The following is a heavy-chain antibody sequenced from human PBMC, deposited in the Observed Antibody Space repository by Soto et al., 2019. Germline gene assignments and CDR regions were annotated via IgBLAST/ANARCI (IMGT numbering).Heavy chain of an antibody. CDR1: GYTFTSYG. J-gene: IGHJ5*02. V-gene: IGHV1-18*01. Sequence: QVQRVQSGAEVKKPGASVKVSCKAPGYTFTSYGISWVRQAPGQGLEWMGWISAYNGNTNYAQKLQGRGTMTTDTSTITAYMELRSLRSDDTAVYYCARKPLTMVYNWFDPWGQGTLVTVSS. D-gene: IGHD3-10*01. CDR2: ISAYNGNT. CDR3: ARKPLTMVYNWFDP.